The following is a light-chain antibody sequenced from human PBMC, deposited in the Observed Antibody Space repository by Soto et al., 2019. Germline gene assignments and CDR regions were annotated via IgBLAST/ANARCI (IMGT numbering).Light chain of an antibody. V-gene: IGKV3-11*01. Sequence: EIVLTQSPATLSAFPGDRVTLSCRARQAVNTRLAWYQHKPGQAPRLLIYLTSNRAAGVPSRFSAWGSETDFTPTISDVQPEECAGYDCHQRQSWPRTFGQGTKVDIK. CDR1: QAVNTR. CDR2: LTS. CDR3: HQRQSWPRT. J-gene: IGKJ1*01.